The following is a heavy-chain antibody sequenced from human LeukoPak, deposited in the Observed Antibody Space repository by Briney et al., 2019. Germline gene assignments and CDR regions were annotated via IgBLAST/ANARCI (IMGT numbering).Heavy chain of an antibody. D-gene: IGHD6-13*01. CDR2: IYSSGST. J-gene: IGHJ4*02. CDR3: ARAGQQLGPFDY. CDR1: GGSISSSGYY. V-gene: IGHV4-39*07. Sequence: SETLSLTCTVSGGSISSSGYYWGWIRQPPGKGLEWIGSIYSSGSTYYHPSLKSRVTISVDTSKNQFSLMLSSVTAADTAVYYCARAGQQLGPFDYWGQGTLVTVSS.